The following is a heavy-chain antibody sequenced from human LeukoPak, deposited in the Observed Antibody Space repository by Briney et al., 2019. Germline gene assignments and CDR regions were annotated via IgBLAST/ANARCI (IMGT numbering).Heavy chain of an antibody. V-gene: IGHV1-2*02. D-gene: IGHD5-18*01. CDR2: INPNSGGT. CDR3: ARVGGYSYGGIDY. CDR1: GYTFTGYY. J-gene: IGHJ4*02. Sequence: ASVKVSCKASGYTFTGYYMHWVRQAPGQGLEWMGWINPNSGGTNYAQKFQGRVTMTRDTSISTAYMGLSRLRSEDTAVYYCARVGGYSYGGIDYWGQGTLVTVSS.